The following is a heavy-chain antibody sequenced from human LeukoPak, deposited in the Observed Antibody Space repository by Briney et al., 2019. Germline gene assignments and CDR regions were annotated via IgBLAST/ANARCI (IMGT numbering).Heavy chain of an antibody. D-gene: IGHD6-13*01. CDR1: GFTFSRYA. Sequence: GGSLRLSCAASGFTFSRYAMHWVRQAPGKGLEWVAVISYNGNDKYNADSVKGRFTISRDNSKNTLYLQMNSLRAEDTAMYYCARDRDLGAAAYCFDYWGRGTLVTVSS. V-gene: IGHV3-30-3*01. CDR3: ARDRDLGAAAYCFDY. CDR2: ISYNGNDK. J-gene: IGHJ4*02.